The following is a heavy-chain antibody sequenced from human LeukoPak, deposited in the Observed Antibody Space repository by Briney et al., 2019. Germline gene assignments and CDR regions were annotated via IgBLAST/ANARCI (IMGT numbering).Heavy chain of an antibody. J-gene: IGHJ4*02. CDR3: ARDRGPYSGYDSYYFDY. Sequence: PSGTLSLTCAVSGGSISSNNWWGWVRQPPGRGLEWIGEIYHSGGPNYNPSLKSRVTISVDKSRNHFSLNLSSVTAADTAVYYCARDRGPYSGYDSYYFDYWGQGTLVTVSS. V-gene: IGHV4-4*02. CDR1: GGSISSNNW. D-gene: IGHD5-12*01. CDR2: IYHSGGP.